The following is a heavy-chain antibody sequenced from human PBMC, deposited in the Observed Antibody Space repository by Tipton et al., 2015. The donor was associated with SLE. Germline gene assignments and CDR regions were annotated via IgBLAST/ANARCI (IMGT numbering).Heavy chain of an antibody. D-gene: IGHD3-22*01. CDR3: ARRDDSSGYSY. CDR2: IYYSGST. J-gene: IGHJ4*02. V-gene: IGHV4-39*01. CDR1: GVSITSSNFY. Sequence: TLSLTCTVSGVSITSSNFYWAWVRQPPGKGLEWIGSIYYSGSTYYNPSLKSRVTISLDTSKNQFSLKLSSVSAADTAVYYCARRDDSSGYSYWGQGTLVTVSS.